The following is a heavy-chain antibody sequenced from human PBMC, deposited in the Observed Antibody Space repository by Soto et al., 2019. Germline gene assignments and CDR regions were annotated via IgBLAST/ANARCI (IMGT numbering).Heavy chain of an antibody. V-gene: IGHV3-21*01. Sequence: EVPLVESGGGLVKPGGSLRLSCAASGFTFSSYSMNWVRQAPGKGLEWVSSISSSSSYIYYADSVKGRFTISRDNAKNSLYLQMNSLRAEDTAVYYCARDRTTPTTPRLKSLVPVWGQGTLVTVSS. CDR2: ISSSSSYI. D-gene: IGHD1-1*01. CDR1: GFTFSSYS. CDR3: ARDRTTPTTPRLKSLVPV. J-gene: IGHJ4*02.